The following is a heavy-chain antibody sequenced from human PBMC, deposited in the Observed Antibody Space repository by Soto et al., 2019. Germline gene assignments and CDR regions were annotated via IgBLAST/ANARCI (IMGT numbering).Heavy chain of an antibody. J-gene: IGHJ6*02. Sequence: ASVKVSCKASGYTFTSYYMHWVRQAPGQGLEWMGIINPSGGSTSYAQKFQGRVTMTRDTSTSTVYMELSSLRSEDTAVYYCASLQPPTGGYSGYDFLDYYGMDVWGQGTTVTVSS. D-gene: IGHD5-12*01. V-gene: IGHV1-46*01. CDR1: GYTFTSYY. CDR3: ASLQPPTGGYSGYDFLDYYGMDV. CDR2: INPSGGST.